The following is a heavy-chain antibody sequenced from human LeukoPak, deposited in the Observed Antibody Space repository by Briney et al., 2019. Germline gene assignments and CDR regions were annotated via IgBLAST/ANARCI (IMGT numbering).Heavy chain of an antibody. CDR2: INPNSGGT. D-gene: IGHD6-19*01. J-gene: IGHJ4*02. CDR3: ARSIAVAGTVADY. CDR1: GYTFTGYY. V-gene: IGHV1-2*02. Sequence: VASVKVSCKASGYTFTGYYMHWVRQAPGQRLEWMGWINPNSGGTNYAQKFQGRVTMTRDTSISTAYMELSRLRSDDTAVYYCARSIAVAGTVADYWGQGTLVTVSS.